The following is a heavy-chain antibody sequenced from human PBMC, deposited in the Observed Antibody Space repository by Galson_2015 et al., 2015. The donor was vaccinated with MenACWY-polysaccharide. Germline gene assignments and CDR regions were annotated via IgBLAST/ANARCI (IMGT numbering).Heavy chain of an antibody. CDR1: GFTFSTYW. D-gene: IGHD5-12*01. Sequence: SLRLSGAASGFTFSTYWMHWVRQAPGNGLVWVSRIKSVGGSTHYADTVTRRFTISTDNAKNTLYLQMNSLRAEDTALYYCARGYSAYDWGQGTLVTVSA. V-gene: IGHV3-74*01. J-gene: IGHJ1*01. CDR3: ARGYSAYD. CDR2: IKSVGGST.